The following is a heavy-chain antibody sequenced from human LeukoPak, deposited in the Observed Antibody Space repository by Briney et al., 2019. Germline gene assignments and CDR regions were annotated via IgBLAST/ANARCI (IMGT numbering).Heavy chain of an antibody. CDR1: GFTFSSYW. CDR3: ARDTGCSGGTCYSFYDY. J-gene: IGHJ4*02. Sequence: GGSLRLSCAASGFTFSSYWMTCVRQAPGKGLEWVANIKQDGSEKYHVDSVKGRFTISRDNAKNSLYLQMNSLRAEDTAVYYCARDTGCSGGTCYSFYDYWGQGTLVTVSS. CDR2: IKQDGSEK. D-gene: IGHD2-15*01. V-gene: IGHV3-7*01.